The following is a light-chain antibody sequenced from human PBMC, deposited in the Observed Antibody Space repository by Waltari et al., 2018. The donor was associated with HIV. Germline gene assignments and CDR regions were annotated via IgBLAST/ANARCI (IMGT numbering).Light chain of an antibody. Sequence: INVTQSPSPLSASVGSRVTIPCRTSQTIINYLSWYHQSPWKAPPLLIFAASTVQDGVSARFSGSGSGTDFALSIAGLQREDFGTYYCQQTFSPPRTFGPGT. J-gene: IGKJ3*01. V-gene: IGKV1-39*01. CDR3: QQTFSPPRT. CDR2: AAS. CDR1: QTIINY.